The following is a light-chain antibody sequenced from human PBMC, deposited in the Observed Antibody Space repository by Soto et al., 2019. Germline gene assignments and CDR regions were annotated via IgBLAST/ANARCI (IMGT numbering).Light chain of an antibody. CDR2: KAS. CDR1: DNIGSW. V-gene: IGKV1-5*03. J-gene: IGKJ1*01. CDR3: QQYNSYPWT. Sequence: DIQMTQSPSTLSASVGDRVTITCRASDNIGSWMAWYQQKPGKAPRLLIYKASTLESGVPSRFSGSGSGTEFTPTITTLQPDDFATYHCQQYNSYPWTFGQGTKVETK.